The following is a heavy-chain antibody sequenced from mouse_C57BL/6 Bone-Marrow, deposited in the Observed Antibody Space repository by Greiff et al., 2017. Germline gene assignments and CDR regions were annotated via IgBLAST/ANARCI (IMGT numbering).Heavy chain of an antibody. J-gene: IGHJ4*01. CDR3: ARHRDYYGSIPYAMDY. CDR2: IWSDGST. D-gene: IGHD1-1*01. Sequence: VQLQESGPGLVAPSQSLSITCTVSGFSLTSYGVHWVRQPPGKGLEWLVVIWSDGSTTYNSALKSRLSISKDNSKSQVFLKMNSLQTDDTAMYYCARHRDYYGSIPYAMDYWGQGTSVTVSS. V-gene: IGHV2-6-1*01. CDR1: GFSLTSYG.